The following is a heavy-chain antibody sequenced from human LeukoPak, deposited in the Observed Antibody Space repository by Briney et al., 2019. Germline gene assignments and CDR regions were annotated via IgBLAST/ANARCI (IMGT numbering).Heavy chain of an antibody. D-gene: IGHD5-24*01. Sequence: GGSLRLSCAASGFTFSNYRMIWVRQAPGRGLEWVGNIKQDGSQKRYADSVRDRFTISRDNAQTSLYLQMNSLRAEDTAVYYCVRASDPWLQLTWGQGTLVTVSS. J-gene: IGHJ5*02. CDR1: GFTFSNYR. CDR2: IKQDGSQK. CDR3: VRASDPWLQLT. V-gene: IGHV3-7*05.